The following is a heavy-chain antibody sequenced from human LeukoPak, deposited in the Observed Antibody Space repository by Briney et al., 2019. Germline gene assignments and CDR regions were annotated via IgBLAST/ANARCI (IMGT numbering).Heavy chain of an antibody. CDR1: GGSISSGSYY. J-gene: IGHJ4*02. CDR3: AGGLGESDY. D-gene: IGHD3-16*01. CDR2: VYTSGST. V-gene: IGHV4-61*02. Sequence: SETLSLTCTVSGGSISSGSYYWSWIRQPAGKGLEWIGRVYTSGSTNYNPSLKSRVTISVDTSKNQFSLKLSSVTAADTAVYYCAGGLGESDYWGQGTLVTVPP.